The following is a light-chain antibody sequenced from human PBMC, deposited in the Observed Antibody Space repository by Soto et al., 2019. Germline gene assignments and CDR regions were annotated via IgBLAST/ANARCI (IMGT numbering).Light chain of an antibody. J-gene: IGKJ2*01. Sequence: DLEMTQSPSTLSASVGDGVTISCRASQDISVWLAWYQQRPGKAPKFLSYDASNLETGSSARFGGSGWGTEFTLTFRILQPDVFATYYCQQYHSSSPTFGQGTKLEI. CDR3: QQYHSSSPT. CDR2: DAS. V-gene: IGKV1-5*01. CDR1: QDISVW.